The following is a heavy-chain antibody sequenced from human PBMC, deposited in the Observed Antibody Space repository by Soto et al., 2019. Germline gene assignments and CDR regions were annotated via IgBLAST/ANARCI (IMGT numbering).Heavy chain of an antibody. CDR3: AKEGGATTYDY. D-gene: IGHD1-26*01. V-gene: IGHV3-23*01. CDR1: GFTFSSYA. J-gene: IGHJ4*02. CDR2: ISGSGGST. Sequence: EVQLLESGGGLVQPGGSLRLSCAASGFTFSSYAMSWVRQAPGKGLEWVSAISGSGGSTYYADSVKGRFTMARDKSKNTLYLQMNSLRAEDTAVYSCAKEGGATTYDYWGQGTLVTVSS.